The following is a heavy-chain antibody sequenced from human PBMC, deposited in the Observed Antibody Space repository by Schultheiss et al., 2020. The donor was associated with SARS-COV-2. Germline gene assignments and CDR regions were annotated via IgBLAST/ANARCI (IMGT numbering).Heavy chain of an antibody. CDR2: IYTSGST. CDR1: GYSISSGYY. J-gene: IGHJ2*01. V-gene: IGHV4-61*02. CDR3: ARRARSYHVYFDL. D-gene: IGHD1-26*01. Sequence: SETLSLTCAVSGYSISSGYYWSWIRQPAGKGLEWIGRIYTSGSTNYNPSLKSRVTMSVDTSKNQFSLKLSSVTAADTAVYYCARRARSYHVYFDLWGRGTLVTVSS.